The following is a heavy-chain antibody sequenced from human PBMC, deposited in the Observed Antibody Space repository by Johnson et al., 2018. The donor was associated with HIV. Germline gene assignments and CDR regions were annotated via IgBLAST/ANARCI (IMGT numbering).Heavy chain of an antibody. CDR1: GFTFSSYA. Sequence: VQLVESGGGVVQPGRSLRLSCAASGFTFSSYAMHWVRQAPGKGLEWVAVISYDGKNKDYADPVKGRFTISRDNSKNTLYLQMNSLRAEDTAVYYCATSTASDAFDFWGQGTLVTVSS. D-gene: IGHD1-1*01. J-gene: IGHJ3*01. CDR3: ATSTASDAFDF. V-gene: IGHV3-30*04. CDR2: ISYDGKNK.